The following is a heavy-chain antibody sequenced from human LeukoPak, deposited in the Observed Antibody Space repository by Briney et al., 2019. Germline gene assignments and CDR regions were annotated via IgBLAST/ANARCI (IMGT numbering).Heavy chain of an antibody. J-gene: IGHJ4*02. V-gene: IGHV1-46*01. CDR2: INPSGGST. Sequence: ASVKVSCKASGYTFTSYYMHWVRQAPGQGLEWMGIINPSGGSTSYAQKFQGRVTMTRDMSTSTVYMELSSLRSEDTAVYYCARSHLQWGFGELFPLTYWGQGTLVTVSS. CDR1: GYTFTSYY. CDR3: ARSHLQWGFGELFPLTY. D-gene: IGHD3-10*01.